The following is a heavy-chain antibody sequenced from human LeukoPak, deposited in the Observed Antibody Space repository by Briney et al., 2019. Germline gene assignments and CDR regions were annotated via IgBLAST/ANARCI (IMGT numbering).Heavy chain of an antibody. V-gene: IGHV1-2*02. CDR3: ARDRYSRVLDRFDY. J-gene: IGHJ4*02. Sequence: GASVKVSCKASGYTFTGYYMHWVRQAPGQGLEWMGWINPNSGGTNYAQKFQGRVTMTRDTFISTAYMELSRLRSDDTAVYYCARDRYSRVLDRFDYWGQGTLVTVSS. D-gene: IGHD3-16*02. CDR2: INPNSGGT. CDR1: GYTFTGYY.